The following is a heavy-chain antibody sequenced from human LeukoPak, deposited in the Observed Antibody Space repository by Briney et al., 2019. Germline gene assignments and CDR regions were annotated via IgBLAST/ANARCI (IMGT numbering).Heavy chain of an antibody. D-gene: IGHD3-10*01. V-gene: IGHV4-39*01. CDR2: IYYSGST. J-gene: IGHJ6*03. CDR3: ARLRFGLSSYYYYYYMDV. Sequence: SETLSLTCTVSGGSISSSSYYWGWIRQPPGKGLEWIGSIYYSGSTYYNPSLKSRVTISVDTSKNQFSLKLSSVTAADTAVYYCARLRFGLSSYYYYYYMDVWGKGTTVTISS. CDR1: GGSISSSSYY.